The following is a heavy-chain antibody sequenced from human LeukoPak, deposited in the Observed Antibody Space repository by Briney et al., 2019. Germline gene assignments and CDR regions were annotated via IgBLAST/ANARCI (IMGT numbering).Heavy chain of an antibody. Sequence: GGPLRLSCAASGFTFSNAWVSGVREAPGKGRECVGRIKSKTDGGTTDYAAPVNGRFTISRDDSKNTLYLQMNSLKTEDTAVYYCTTLTRIAAAGFLSYYYYMDVWGKGTTVTVSS. J-gene: IGHJ6*03. V-gene: IGHV3-15*01. CDR1: GFTFSNAW. D-gene: IGHD6-13*01. CDR2: IKSKTDGGTT. CDR3: TTLTRIAAAGFLSYYYYMDV.